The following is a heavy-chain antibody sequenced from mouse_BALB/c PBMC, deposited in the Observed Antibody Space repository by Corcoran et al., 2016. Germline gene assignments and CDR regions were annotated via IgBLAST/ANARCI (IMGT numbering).Heavy chain of an antibody. V-gene: IGHV14-3*02. Sequence: EVQLQQSGAELVKPGASVKLSCTASGFNIKATNMHWVKQRPEQGLEWIGRIDPANGNTKYDPKFQGKATITADTSSNTAYLQLSSLTSEDTAVYYCARGYDYVDYWRQGTTLTVSS. CDR3: ARGYDYVDY. CDR1: GFNIKATN. D-gene: IGHD2-2*01. J-gene: IGHJ2*01. CDR2: IDPANGNT.